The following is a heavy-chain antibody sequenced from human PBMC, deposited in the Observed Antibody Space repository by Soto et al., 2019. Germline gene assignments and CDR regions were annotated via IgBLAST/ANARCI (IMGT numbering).Heavy chain of an antibody. V-gene: IGHV4-34*01. J-gene: IGHJ5*02. CDR3: ARGRGYSYGYWFDP. D-gene: IGHD5-18*01. CDR1: GGSFSGYY. CDR2: INHSGST. Sequence: SETLSLTCAVYGGSFSGYYWSWIRQPPGKGLEWIGEINHSGSTNYNPSLKSRVTISVDTSKNQFSLKLSSVTAADTAVYYCARGRGYSYGYWFDPWGQGTLVTVSS.